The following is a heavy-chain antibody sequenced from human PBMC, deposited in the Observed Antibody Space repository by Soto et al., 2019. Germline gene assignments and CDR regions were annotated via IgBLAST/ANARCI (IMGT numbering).Heavy chain of an antibody. CDR2: LSGSGGTT. Sequence: GGSLRLSCAASGFTFSSYAMSWVRQTPGKGLEWVSTLSGSGGTTYYADSVKGQFTISRDNSKSTLYLQMNSLRAEDTAVYYCAIDHCAYDPNRIASWGQGTLVTVSS. CDR1: GFTFSSYA. CDR3: AIDHCAYDPNRIAS. V-gene: IGHV3-23*01. J-gene: IGHJ5*02. D-gene: IGHD3-22*01.